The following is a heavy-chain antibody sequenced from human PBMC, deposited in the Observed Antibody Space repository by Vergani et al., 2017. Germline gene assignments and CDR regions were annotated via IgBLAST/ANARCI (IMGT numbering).Heavy chain of an antibody. J-gene: IGHJ6*02. D-gene: IGHD2-2*01. Sequence: QVQLVQSGSELKKPGASVKVSCKTSGYTFTGYYMHWVRQAPGQGLEWMGWINPNSGGTNYAQKFQGRVTMTRDTSISTAYMELSRLRSDDTAVYYCARGDCSSTSCYGGNIDYYYYYGMDVWGQGTTVTVSS. CDR3: ARGDCSSTSCYGGNIDYYYYYGMDV. CDR2: INPNSGGT. V-gene: IGHV1-2*02. CDR1: GYTFTGYY.